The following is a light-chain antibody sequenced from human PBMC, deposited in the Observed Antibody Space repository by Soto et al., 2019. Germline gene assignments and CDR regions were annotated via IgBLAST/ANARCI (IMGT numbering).Light chain of an antibody. V-gene: IGLV2-14*01. CDR3: SSYTTSNTQV. J-gene: IGLJ3*02. CDR2: DVS. Sequence: QSALTQPASVSGSPGQSITISCTGTRIDVGTYNYVSWYQHRPGKAPKLMIYDVSYRPSGVSNRFSGSKSANTASLTISGLQAEDEADYYCSSYTTSNTQVFGGGTKLTVL. CDR1: RIDVGTYNY.